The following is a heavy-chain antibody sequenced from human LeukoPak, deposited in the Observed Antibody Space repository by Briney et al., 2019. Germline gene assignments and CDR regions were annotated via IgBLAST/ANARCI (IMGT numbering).Heavy chain of an antibody. CDR1: GFTFSSYS. CDR2: ITTSGGAK. CDR3: AKDMVDRLANGMDV. D-gene: IGHD3-10*01. V-gene: IGHV3-48*01. J-gene: IGHJ6*02. Sequence: GGSLRLSCAASGFTFSSYSMNWVRQAPGKGLEWISYITTSGGAKNYADSVKGRFTISRDNAENSLYLQMDSLRSEDTALYYCAKDMVDRLANGMDVWGRGTPVTVSS.